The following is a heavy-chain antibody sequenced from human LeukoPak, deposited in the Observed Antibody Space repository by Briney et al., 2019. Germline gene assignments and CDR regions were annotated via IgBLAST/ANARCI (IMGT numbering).Heavy chain of an antibody. J-gene: IGHJ4*02. CDR1: GFTFSIYA. CDR3: ARDNSSGYYANFDY. Sequence: GGSLRLSCAASGFTFSIYAMSWVRQAPGKGLEWVSAISGSGGTTYYADSVKGRFAISRDNSKNTVYLQMNSLRAEDTAVYYCARDNSSGYYANFDYWGQGTLVTVSS. D-gene: IGHD3-22*01. CDR2: ISGSGGTT. V-gene: IGHV3-23*01.